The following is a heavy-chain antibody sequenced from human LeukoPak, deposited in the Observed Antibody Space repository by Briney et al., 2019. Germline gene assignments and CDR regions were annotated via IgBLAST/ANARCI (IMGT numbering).Heavy chain of an antibody. CDR3: ARVRVRYSSGWFDY. J-gene: IGHJ4*02. CDR1: GYTFNTYD. Sequence: ASVKVSCKASGYTFNTYDISWVRQAPGQGLEWMGWISAYNGNTNYAQKFQGRVTMTTDTSTSTAYMELRSLRSDDTAVYYCARVRVRYSSGWFDYWGQGTLVTVSS. V-gene: IGHV1-18*01. CDR2: ISAYNGNT. D-gene: IGHD6-19*01.